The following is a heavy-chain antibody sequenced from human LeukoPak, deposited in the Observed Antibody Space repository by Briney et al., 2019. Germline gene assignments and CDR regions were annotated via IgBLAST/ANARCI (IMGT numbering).Heavy chain of an antibody. Sequence: ASVKVSCKASGYTFTGYYMHWVRQAPGQGLEWMGRINPNSGGTNYAQKFQGRVTMTRDTSISTAYMELSRLRSDDTAVYYCATGLWLRLNAFDIWGQGTMVTVSS. CDR1: GYTFTGYY. CDR3: ATGLWLRLNAFDI. CDR2: INPNSGGT. D-gene: IGHD5-12*01. V-gene: IGHV1-2*06. J-gene: IGHJ3*02.